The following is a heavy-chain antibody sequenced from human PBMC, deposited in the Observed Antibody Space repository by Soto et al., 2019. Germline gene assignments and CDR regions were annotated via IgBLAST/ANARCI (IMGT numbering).Heavy chain of an antibody. CDR3: ETALDYGDYVFGY. V-gene: IGHV3-30*03. CDR1: GFTFSSYG. Sequence: QVQLVESGGGVVQPGGSLRLSCAASGFTFSSYGMHWVRQAPGKGLEWVAVISYDGSNKYYADSVKGRFTISRDNSKNTLYLQMNNLSAEDTAVYYCETALDYGDYVFGYWGQGTLVTVSS. J-gene: IGHJ4*02. D-gene: IGHD4-17*01. CDR2: ISYDGSNK.